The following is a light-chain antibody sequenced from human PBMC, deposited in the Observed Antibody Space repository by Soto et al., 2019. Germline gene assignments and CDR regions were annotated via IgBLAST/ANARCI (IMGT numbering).Light chain of an antibody. Sequence: DIQMTQSPSTLSASVGDMFTITCRASQSISRYLAWYQHKPGKAPNLLIYKASNLQSGVPSRFSGSGSGTEFTLTISSLQPDDFATYYCQQYSSYWTFGQGTKVGVK. V-gene: IGKV1-5*03. CDR2: KAS. CDR1: QSISRY. CDR3: QQYSSYWT. J-gene: IGKJ1*01.